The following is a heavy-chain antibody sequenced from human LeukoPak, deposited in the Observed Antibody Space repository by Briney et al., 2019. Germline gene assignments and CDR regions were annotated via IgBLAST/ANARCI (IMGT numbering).Heavy chain of an antibody. D-gene: IGHD3-10*01. Sequence: SVKVSCKASEGTFGAYSLDWVRQAPGQGLEWLGGINPIFNILNYAQKFRGRVTITADESTNTAYMDLSSLKYDDTAVYYCAAGRRLGELFFYYWGQGALVTVSS. J-gene: IGHJ4*02. CDR3: AAGRRLGELFFYY. V-gene: IGHV1-69*01. CDR2: INPIFNIL. CDR1: EGTFGAYS.